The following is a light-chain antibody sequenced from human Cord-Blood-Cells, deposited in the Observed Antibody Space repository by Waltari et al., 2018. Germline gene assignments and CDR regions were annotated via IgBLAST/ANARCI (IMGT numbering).Light chain of an antibody. J-gene: IGKJ1*01. CDR2: DAS. V-gene: IGKV1-5*01. Sequence: DIQMTQSPSTLSASVGDRVTITCRASQSISSWLAWYQQKTGKAPKLPIYDASSLESGVPSRFSCSRSGTEFTLTISSLQPNDFATYYCQQYNSYSPWTFGQGTKVEIK. CDR1: QSISSW. CDR3: QQYNSYSPWT.